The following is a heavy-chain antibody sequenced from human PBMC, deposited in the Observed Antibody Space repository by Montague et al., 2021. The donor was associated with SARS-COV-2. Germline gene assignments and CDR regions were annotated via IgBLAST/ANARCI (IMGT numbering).Heavy chain of an antibody. D-gene: IGHD2-15*01. CDR2: IYTSGST. CDR3: ARGCSGGSCYPNPFST. V-gene: IGHV4-61*02. Sequence: TLYLTCTVSGGSISSGSYYCSWIRQPAGKGLEWIGRIYTSGSTNYNPSLKSRVTISVDTSKNQFSLKLSSVTAADTAVYYCARGCSGGSCYPNPFSTWGQGTLVTVSS. CDR1: GGSISSGSYY. J-gene: IGHJ5*02.